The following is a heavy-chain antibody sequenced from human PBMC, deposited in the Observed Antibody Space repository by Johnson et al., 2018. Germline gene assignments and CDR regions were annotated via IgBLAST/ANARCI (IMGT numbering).Heavy chain of an antibody. CDR3: ARDRGYRDAFDI. CDR2: ISPSRSTI. CDR1: GFTFSGFS. Sequence: VQLVQSGGGLVQPGGSLRLSCAASGFTFSGFSMSWVRQAPGKGLEWLSYISPSRSTIYYADSVKGRFTISRDNAKKSLSVQMNNLRPEDRAVYYCARDRGYRDAFDIWGQGTMVTVSS. V-gene: IGHV3-48*01. J-gene: IGHJ3*02. D-gene: IGHD3-10*01.